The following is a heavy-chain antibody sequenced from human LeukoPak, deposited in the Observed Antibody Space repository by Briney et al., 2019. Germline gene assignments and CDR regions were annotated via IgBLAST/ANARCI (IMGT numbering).Heavy chain of an antibody. CDR2: MNPNSGNT. CDR1: GYTFTNYD. CDR3: ARGPARSIAVRGWFDP. V-gene: IGHV1-8*01. D-gene: IGHD6-6*01. J-gene: IGHJ5*02. Sequence: ASVKVSCKASGYTFTNYDINWVRQATGQGLEWMGWMNPNSGNTGYAQKLQGRVTMTRNTSISTAYMELSSLRSEDTAVYYCARGPARSIAVRGWFDPWGQGTLVTVFS.